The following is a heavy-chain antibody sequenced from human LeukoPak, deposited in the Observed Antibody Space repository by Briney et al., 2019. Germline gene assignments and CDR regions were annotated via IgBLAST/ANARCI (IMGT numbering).Heavy chain of an antibody. Sequence: SETLSLTCTVSGGSISSDYWSWVRQPPGKGLEWIGYIYYSGSTNYNPSLKSRVTISVDTSKNQSSLKLSSVTAADTAVYYCASRGSGYRYFQHWGQGTLVTVSS. J-gene: IGHJ1*01. D-gene: IGHD5-12*01. CDR3: ASRGSGYRYFQH. V-gene: IGHV4-59*01. CDR2: IYYSGST. CDR1: GGSISSDY.